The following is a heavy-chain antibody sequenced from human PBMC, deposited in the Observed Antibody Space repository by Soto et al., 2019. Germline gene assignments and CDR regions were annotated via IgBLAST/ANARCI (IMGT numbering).Heavy chain of an antibody. V-gene: IGHV3-23*01. J-gene: IGHJ2*01. CDR1: GFTFTNYA. Sequence: EVQLLESGGGLVKPGGSLRLSCAASGFTFTNYAMTWVRQAPGKGLEWVSSISGGDGDTSYADSVKGRFTISRDNSENTMFLQLHSLRPDDTAVYYCAQDRFTSTVRKYWFFDLWGRGTLVTVSS. CDR3: AQDRFTSTVRKYWFFDL. CDR2: ISGGDGDT. D-gene: IGHD3-10*01.